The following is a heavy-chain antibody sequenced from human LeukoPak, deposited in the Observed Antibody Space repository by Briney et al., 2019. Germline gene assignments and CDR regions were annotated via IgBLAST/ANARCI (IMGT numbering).Heavy chain of an antibody. D-gene: IGHD2-15*01. V-gene: IGHV3-30-3*01. CDR1: GFTFSSYA. CDR2: ISYDGSNK. J-gene: IGHJ5*02. CDR3: ARVGGDCSGGSCYTIWFDP. Sequence: PGGSLRLSCAASGFTFSSYAMHWVRQAPGKGLEWVAIISYDGSNKYYADSVKGRFTISRDNSKNTLYLQMNSLRAEDTAVYYCARVGGDCSGGSCYTIWFDPWGQGTLVTVSS.